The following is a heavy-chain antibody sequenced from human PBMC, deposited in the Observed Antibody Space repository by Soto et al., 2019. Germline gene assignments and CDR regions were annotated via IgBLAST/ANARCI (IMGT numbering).Heavy chain of an antibody. D-gene: IGHD4-17*01. Sequence: QVQLVESGGGVVQPGRSLRLSCAASGFTFRTYGMHWVRQAPGEGLEWVAVITYDGSIKYYEDSVKGRFTISRDNSKNTLYLQMNRLRPEDTAVYYCAKEADGDYRNSFDYWGQGTLVTVSS. CDR2: ITYDGSIK. CDR1: GFTFRTYG. V-gene: IGHV3-30*18. J-gene: IGHJ4*02. CDR3: AKEADGDYRNSFDY.